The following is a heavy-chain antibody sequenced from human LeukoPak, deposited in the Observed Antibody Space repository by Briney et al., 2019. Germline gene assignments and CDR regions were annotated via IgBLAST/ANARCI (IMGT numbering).Heavy chain of an antibody. V-gene: IGHV3-11*01. CDR2: ISSSGSTI. CDR1: GYSISSGYY. CDR3: ARVPYSNDLGYYYYYMDV. J-gene: IGHJ6*03. D-gene: IGHD4-11*01. Sequence: LSLTCTVSGYSISSGYYWGWIRQAPGKGLEWVSYISSSGSTIYYADSVKGRFTISRDNAKNSLYLQMNSLRAEDTAVYYCARVPYSNDLGYYYYYMDVWGKGTTVTVSS.